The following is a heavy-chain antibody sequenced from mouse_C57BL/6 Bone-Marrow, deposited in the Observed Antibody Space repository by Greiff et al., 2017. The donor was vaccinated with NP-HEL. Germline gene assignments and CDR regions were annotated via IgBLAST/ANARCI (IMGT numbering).Heavy chain of an antibody. Sequence: EVKLMESEGGLVQPGSSMKLSCTASGFTFSDYYMAWVRQVPEKGLEWVANINYDGSSTYYLDSLKSRFIISRDNAKNILYLQMSSLKSEDTATYYCAREEYHYGSSYNYAMDYWGQGTSVTVSS. D-gene: IGHD1-1*01. CDR2: INYDGSST. CDR1: GFTFSDYY. V-gene: IGHV5-16*01. CDR3: AREEYHYGSSYNYAMDY. J-gene: IGHJ4*01.